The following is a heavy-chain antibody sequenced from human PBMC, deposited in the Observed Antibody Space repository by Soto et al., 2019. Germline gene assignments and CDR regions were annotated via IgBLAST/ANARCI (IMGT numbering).Heavy chain of an antibody. V-gene: IGHV1-46*03. CDR3: ARGGKDIVVIPADKGGMDV. CDR2: INPSGGST. CDR1: GYTFTSYY. J-gene: IGHJ6*02. Sequence: ASVKVSCKASGYTFTSYYMHWVRQAPGQGLEWMGIINPSGGSTSYAQKFQGRVTMTRDTSTSTVYMELSSLRSEDTAVYYCARGGKDIVVIPADKGGMDVWGQGTKVTVSS. D-gene: IGHD2-2*01.